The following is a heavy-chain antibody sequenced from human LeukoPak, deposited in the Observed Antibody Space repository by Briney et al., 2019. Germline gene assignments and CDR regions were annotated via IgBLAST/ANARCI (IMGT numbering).Heavy chain of an antibody. D-gene: IGHD3-10*01. J-gene: IGHJ3*02. V-gene: IGHV4-39*01. CDR1: GGSINSGTYY. Sequence: SETLSLTCTVSGGSINSGTYYWGWIRHPPGKGLEWIGSISYSGDTFYNPSLKSRVTISVDTSKNQFSLKLRSVTAADTAVFYCARPGSSHAFDIWGQGTMVTVSS. CDR2: ISYSGDT. CDR3: ARPGSSHAFDI.